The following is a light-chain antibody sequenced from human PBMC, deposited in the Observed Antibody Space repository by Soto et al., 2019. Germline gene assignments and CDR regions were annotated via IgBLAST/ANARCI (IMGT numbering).Light chain of an antibody. Sequence: QSVLTQPASVSGSPGQSITISCTGTSGDVGSYNLVSWYQHHPGKAPKLMIYEGSKRPSGVSNRFSGSKSGNTASLTISGLQAEDEANYYCCSYADSNTWVFGGGTKVTVL. V-gene: IGLV2-23*01. CDR1: SGDVGSYNL. CDR3: CSYADSNTWV. J-gene: IGLJ3*02. CDR2: EGS.